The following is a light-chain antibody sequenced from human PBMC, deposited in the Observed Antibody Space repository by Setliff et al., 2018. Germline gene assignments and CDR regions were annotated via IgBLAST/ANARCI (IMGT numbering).Light chain of an antibody. J-gene: IGLJ1*01. CDR2: RFS. V-gene: IGLV1-40*01. CDR1: SSNIGATYD. Sequence: QSVLTQPPSVSGAPGHTVTISCTGSSSNIGATYDVHWYQHVPGTAPKLLLYRFSNRPSGVPHRFSGSTSGTSASLAITGLQVEDEADYYCQSHDTRLNDYVFGTGTKVTVL. CDR3: QSHDTRLNDYV.